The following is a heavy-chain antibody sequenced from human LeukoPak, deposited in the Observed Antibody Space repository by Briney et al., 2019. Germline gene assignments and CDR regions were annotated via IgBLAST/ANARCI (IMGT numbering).Heavy chain of an antibody. D-gene: IGHD3-10*01. CDR3: ARDLMARGSFDY. V-gene: IGHV4-4*07. J-gene: IGHJ4*02. CDR2: NYPTGDT. CDR1: GVSVTNYY. Sequence: SETLSLTCSVSGVSVTNYYWSWVRQPAGKRLEWIGRNYPTGDTIYNPSLKSRVTMSVDMSKNHLSLKLTSVTAADAAVYYCARDLMARGSFDYWGQGILVSVSS.